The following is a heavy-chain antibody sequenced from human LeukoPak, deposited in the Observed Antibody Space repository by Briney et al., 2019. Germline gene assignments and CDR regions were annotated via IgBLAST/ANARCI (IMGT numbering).Heavy chain of an antibody. CDR2: ISYDGSNK. Sequence: QPGRSLRLSCEASGFTFSSYAMHWVRQAPGKGLEWVAVISYDGSNKYYADSVKGRFTISRDNSNNTLYLQMNSLRAEDTAVYYCARDKEQWLVRGGTYFDYWGQGTLVTVSS. J-gene: IGHJ4*02. V-gene: IGHV3-30-3*01. CDR1: GFTFSSYA. CDR3: ARDKEQWLVRGGTYFDY. D-gene: IGHD6-19*01.